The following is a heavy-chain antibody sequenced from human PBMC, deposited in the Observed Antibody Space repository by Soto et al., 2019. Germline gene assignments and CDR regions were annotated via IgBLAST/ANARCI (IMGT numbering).Heavy chain of an antibody. V-gene: IGHV3-23*01. D-gene: IGHD3-22*01. Sequence: GGSLRLSCAASGFTFSSYAMSWVHQAPGKGLEWVSAISGSGGSTYYADSVKGRFTISRDNSKNTLYLQMNSLRAEDTAVYYCAKHGYDSSGYYFDYWGQGTLVTVSS. J-gene: IGHJ4*02. CDR3: AKHGYDSSGYYFDY. CDR2: ISGSGGST. CDR1: GFTFSSYA.